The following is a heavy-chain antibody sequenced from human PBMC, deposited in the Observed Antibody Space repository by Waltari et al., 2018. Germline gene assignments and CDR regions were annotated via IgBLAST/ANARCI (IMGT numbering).Heavy chain of an antibody. CDR1: GFTFSSYG. Sequence: QVQLVESGGGVVQPGGSLRLSCAASGFTFSSYGMHWVRQAPGKGLEWVAFIRYDGSNKYYADSVKGRFTISRDNSKNTLYLQMNSLRAEDTAVYYCAKVDRGSLDYWGQGTLVTVSS. CDR2: IRYDGSNK. V-gene: IGHV3-30*02. J-gene: IGHJ4*02. CDR3: AKVDRGSLDY. D-gene: IGHD3-10*01.